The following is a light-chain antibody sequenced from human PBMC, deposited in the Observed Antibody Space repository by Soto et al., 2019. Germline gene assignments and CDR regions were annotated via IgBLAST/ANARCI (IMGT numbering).Light chain of an antibody. CDR3: SSYAGSNTWV. J-gene: IGLJ7*01. Sequence: QSVLTQPPSASGSPGQSVTISCTGTSSDIGAYNYVSWYQQHPGKAPKLMIYEFSKRPSGVPDRSSGSKSGNTASLTVSGLQAEDESDYYCSSYAGSNTWVFGGGTQLTVL. CDR2: EFS. CDR1: SSDIGAYNY. V-gene: IGLV2-8*01.